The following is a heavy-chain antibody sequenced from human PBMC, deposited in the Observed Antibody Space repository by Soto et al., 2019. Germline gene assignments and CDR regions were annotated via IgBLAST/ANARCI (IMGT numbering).Heavy chain of an antibody. Sequence: PSETLSLTCTVSGGSISTGGYYWSWIRQHPGKGLEWIGYIYYSGSTYYNPSLKSRVTISVDTSKNQFSLKLSSVTTADTAVYYCAIVPTTVTTLYDYYYYYMDVWGKGTTVTVS. J-gene: IGHJ6*03. CDR2: IYYSGST. CDR1: GGSISTGGYY. CDR3: AIVPTTVTTLYDYYYYYMDV. V-gene: IGHV4-31*02. D-gene: IGHD4-17*01.